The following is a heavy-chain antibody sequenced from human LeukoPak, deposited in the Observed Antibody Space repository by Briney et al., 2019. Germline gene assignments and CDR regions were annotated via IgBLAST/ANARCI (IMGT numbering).Heavy chain of an antibody. CDR3: VKTLISVAGTGAFDI. J-gene: IGHJ3*02. CDR2: ISSNGGST. D-gene: IGHD6-19*01. CDR1: GFIFSSYA. Sequence: PGGSLRLSCSASGFIFSSYAMHWGRQAPGKGLEYVSVISSNGGSTYYADSVKGRFTISRDNSKNTLYLQMSSLRAEDTAVYYCVKTLISVAGTGAFDIWGQGTMVTVSS. V-gene: IGHV3-64D*09.